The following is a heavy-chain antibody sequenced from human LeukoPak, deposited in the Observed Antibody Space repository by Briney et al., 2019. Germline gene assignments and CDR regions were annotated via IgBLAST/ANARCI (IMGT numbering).Heavy chain of an antibody. J-gene: IGHJ6*03. CDR2: INKDGSRT. V-gene: IGHV3-74*01. CDR1: GMIFNNHW. D-gene: IGHD3/OR15-3a*01. CDR3: VRDVRGIGQDYYYMDV. Sequence: PGGSLRLSCEASGMIFNNHWMHWIRQAPGKGLVWVARINKDGSRTTYSDSVRGRFTISRDNARNTLSLQMNSLRAEDTALYYCVRDVRGIGQDYYYMDVWGKGTTVTVSS.